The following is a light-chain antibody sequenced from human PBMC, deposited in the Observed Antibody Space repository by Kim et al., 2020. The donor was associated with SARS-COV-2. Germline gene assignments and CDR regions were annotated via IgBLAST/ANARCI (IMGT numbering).Light chain of an antibody. V-gene: IGKV1-17*03. J-gene: IGKJ4*01. CDR2: DAT. CDR1: QGSSSY. CDR3: LQHDSYPLA. Sequence: AGVGDRVTITCRGSQGSSSYLAWFQKKPGQVPKRLIYDATSLQSGVTSRCSGSGSGTEFTLTISSLQPEDFATYYCLQHDSYPLAFGGGTKVDIK.